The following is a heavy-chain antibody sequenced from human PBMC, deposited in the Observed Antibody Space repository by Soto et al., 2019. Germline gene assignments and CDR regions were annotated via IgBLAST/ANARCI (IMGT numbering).Heavy chain of an antibody. Sequence: SVKVSCKAPGGTFSSYAISWVRQAPGQGLEWMGGIIPIFGTANYAQKFQGRVTITADESTSTAYMELSSLRSEDTAVYYCVRGSWHPPNWFDPWGQGTLVTVSS. V-gene: IGHV1-69*13. J-gene: IGHJ5*02. CDR1: GGTFSSYA. CDR2: IIPIFGTA. CDR3: VRGSWHPPNWFDP. D-gene: IGHD6-13*01.